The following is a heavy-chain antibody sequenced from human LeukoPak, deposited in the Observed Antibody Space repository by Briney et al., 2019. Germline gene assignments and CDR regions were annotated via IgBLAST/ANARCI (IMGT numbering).Heavy chain of an antibody. CDR1: GGSVSSGSYY. D-gene: IGHD5-18*01. CDR3: AREAMYSYGNNFDY. CDR2: IYYSGST. V-gene: IGHV4-61*01. J-gene: IGHJ4*02. Sequence: SETLSLTCTVSGGSVSSGSYYWSWIRQPPGKGLEWIGYIYYSGSTNYNPSLKSRVTISVDTSKNQFSLKLSSVTAADTAVYHCAREAMYSYGNNFDYWGQGTLVTVS.